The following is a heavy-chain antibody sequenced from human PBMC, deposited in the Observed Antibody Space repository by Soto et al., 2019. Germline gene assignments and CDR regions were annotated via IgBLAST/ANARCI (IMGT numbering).Heavy chain of an antibody. Sequence: GGSLRLSCAASGFTFSSYAMHWVRQAPGKGLEWVAVISYDGSNKYYADSVKGRFTISRDNSKNTLYLQMNSLRAEDTAVYYCARDTKNYDSSGYSYYFDYWGQGTLVTVSS. V-gene: IGHV3-30-3*01. CDR3: ARDTKNYDSSGYSYYFDY. CDR2: ISYDGSNK. CDR1: GFTFSSYA. J-gene: IGHJ4*02. D-gene: IGHD3-22*01.